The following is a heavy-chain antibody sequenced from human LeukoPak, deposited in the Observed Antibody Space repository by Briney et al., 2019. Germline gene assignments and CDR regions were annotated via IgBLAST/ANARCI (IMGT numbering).Heavy chain of an antibody. CDR3: ARGDSSGYYYFDY. J-gene: IGHJ4*02. Sequence: SVKVSCKASGYTFTSYGISWVRQAPGQGLEWMGGIIPIFGTANYAQKFQGRVTITADESTSTAYMELSSLRSEDTAVYYCARGDSSGYYYFDYWGQGTLVTVSS. D-gene: IGHD3-22*01. V-gene: IGHV1-69*13. CDR2: IIPIFGTA. CDR1: GYTFTSYG.